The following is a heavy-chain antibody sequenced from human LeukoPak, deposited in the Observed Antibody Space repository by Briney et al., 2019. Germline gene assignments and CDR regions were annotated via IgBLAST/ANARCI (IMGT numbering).Heavy chain of an antibody. D-gene: IGHD6-19*01. CDR1: GFTFSSYA. Sequence: GGSLRLSCAVPGFTFSSYAMSWVHQAPGKGLGWVSTISGSGGSTYYADSVKGRFTISRDNSKNTLYLQMNSLRPEDTAVYYCAKPVAGTGYFDYWGQGTLVTVSS. CDR3: AKPVAGTGYFDY. J-gene: IGHJ4*02. V-gene: IGHV3-23*01. CDR2: ISGSGGST.